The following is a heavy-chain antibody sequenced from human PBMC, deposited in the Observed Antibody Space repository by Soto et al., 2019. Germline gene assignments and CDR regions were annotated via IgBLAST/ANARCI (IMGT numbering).Heavy chain of an antibody. J-gene: IGHJ4*02. D-gene: IGHD3-10*01. V-gene: IGHV4-59*01. CDR3: ARVTYYYGSGSHSSEY. CDR2: IYYSVST. CDR1: GGSISSYY. Sequence: DTLSLTFTVSGGSISSYYWSWIRQPPWKGLEWIGYIYYSVSTNYNPSLKSRVTISVDTSKNQFSLKLSSVTAADTAVYYCARVTYYYGSGSHSSEYWGQGTLVIVSA.